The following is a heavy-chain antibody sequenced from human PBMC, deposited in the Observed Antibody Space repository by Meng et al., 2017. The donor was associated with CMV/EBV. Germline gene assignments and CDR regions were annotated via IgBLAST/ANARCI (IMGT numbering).Heavy chain of an antibody. J-gene: IGHJ4*02. CDR3: ARGWLLGFDY. D-gene: IGHD2-15*01. CDR1: GFTFSSYW. Sequence: GESLKTSCAASGFTFSSYWMSWVRQAPGKGLEWVANIKQDGSEKYYVDSVKGRFTIPRDNAKNSLYLQMNSLRSEDTAVYYCARGWLLGFDYWGQGTLVTVSS. CDR2: IKQDGSEK. V-gene: IGHV3-7*04.